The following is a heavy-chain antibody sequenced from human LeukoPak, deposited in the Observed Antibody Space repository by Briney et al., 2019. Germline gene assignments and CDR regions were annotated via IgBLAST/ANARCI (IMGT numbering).Heavy chain of an antibody. D-gene: IGHD1-14*01. CDR2: INHSGST. CDR3: ARERGIRDAFDF. J-gene: IGHJ3*01. Sequence: SETLSLTCAVYGGSFSDYYWSWIRQPPGKGLEWIGEINHSGSTIYNPSLESRVTISVDVSKNHFSLKLNSVTAADTAVYYCARERGIRDAFDFWGQGTMVTVSS. V-gene: IGHV4-34*01. CDR1: GGSFSDYY.